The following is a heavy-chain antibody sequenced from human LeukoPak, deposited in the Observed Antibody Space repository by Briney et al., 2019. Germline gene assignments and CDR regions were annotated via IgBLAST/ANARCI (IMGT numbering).Heavy chain of an antibody. V-gene: IGHV1-69*04. CDR2: IIPILSIA. D-gene: IGHD3-10*01. CDR1: GGTFSSYA. Sequence: SVKVSCKASGGTFSSYAISWVRQAPGQGLEWMGRIIPILSIANYAQKFQGRVTIIADKSTSTAYMELSSLGSEDTAVYYCARDHDTGESSLSFDYWGQGTLVTVSS. CDR3: ARDHDTGESSLSFDY. J-gene: IGHJ4*02.